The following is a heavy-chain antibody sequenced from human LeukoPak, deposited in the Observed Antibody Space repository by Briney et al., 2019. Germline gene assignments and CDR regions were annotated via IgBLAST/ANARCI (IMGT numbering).Heavy chain of an antibody. V-gene: IGHV3-9*03. CDR2: ISWNSSSI. J-gene: IGHJ3*02. Sequence: GRSLRLSCAASGFTFDDYAMHWVRQAPGKGLEWVSGISWNSSSIGYADSVKGRFTISRDNAKNSLYLQMNSLRAEDMALYYCAKAREVGATTDAFDIWGQGTMVTVSS. D-gene: IGHD1-26*01. CDR3: AKAREVGATTDAFDI. CDR1: GFTFDDYA.